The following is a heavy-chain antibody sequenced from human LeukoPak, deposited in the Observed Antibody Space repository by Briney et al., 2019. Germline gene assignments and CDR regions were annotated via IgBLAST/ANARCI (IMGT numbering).Heavy chain of an antibody. J-gene: IGHJ4*02. CDR1: GFTFGTYA. D-gene: IGHD4-17*01. V-gene: IGHV3-23*01. Sequence: GGSLRLSCAASGFTFGTYAMSWVRQAPGKGLDWVSGIGGSGVGTYYADSVKGRFTISRDNSKNTLYLQMNSLRVEDTAVYYCAKASGDYDYWGQGTLVTVSS. CDR3: AKASGDYDY. CDR2: IGGSGVGT.